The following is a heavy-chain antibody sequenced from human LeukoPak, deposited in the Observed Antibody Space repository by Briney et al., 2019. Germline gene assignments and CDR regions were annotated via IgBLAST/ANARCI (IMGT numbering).Heavy chain of an antibody. D-gene: IGHD3-3*01. Sequence: GGSLRLSCAASGFTLSSYAMSWVRQAPGKGLEWVSAISGSGGSTYYADSVKGRFTISRDNAKNSLYLQMNSLRAEDTAVYYCARVPYDFWSGYSYWGQGTLVTVSS. V-gene: IGHV3-23*01. CDR2: ISGSGGST. CDR1: GFTLSSYA. CDR3: ARVPYDFWSGYSY. J-gene: IGHJ4*02.